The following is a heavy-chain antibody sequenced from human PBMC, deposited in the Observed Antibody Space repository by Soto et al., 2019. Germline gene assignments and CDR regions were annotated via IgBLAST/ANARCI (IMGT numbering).Heavy chain of an antibody. Sequence: SETLSLTCAVYGGSFSGYYWSWIRQPPGKGLEWIGEINHSGSTNYNPSLKSRVTISVDTSKNQFSLKLSSVTAADTAVYYCARGRTYIWGSYRQYYYYYMDVWGKGTTVTVSS. D-gene: IGHD3-16*02. CDR2: INHSGST. V-gene: IGHV4-34*01. J-gene: IGHJ6*03. CDR1: GGSFSGYY. CDR3: ARGRTYIWGSYRQYYYYYMDV.